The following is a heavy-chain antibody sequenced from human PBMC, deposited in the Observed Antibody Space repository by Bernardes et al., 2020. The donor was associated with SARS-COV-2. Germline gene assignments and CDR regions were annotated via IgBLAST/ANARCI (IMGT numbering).Heavy chain of an antibody. CDR2: INFDGTKK. V-gene: IGHV3-30*02. D-gene: IGHD1-20*01. CDR3: TKELNWNHFDY. Sequence: GGSLRLSCVTSGFTFSSYGMQWVRQAPGKGLEWVAFINFDGTKKYFADSVQGQFTISRDNSKNTLYLQMDSLRIEDTAVYYCTKELNWNHFDYWGQGPLVTVSS. CDR1: GFTFSSYG. J-gene: IGHJ4*02.